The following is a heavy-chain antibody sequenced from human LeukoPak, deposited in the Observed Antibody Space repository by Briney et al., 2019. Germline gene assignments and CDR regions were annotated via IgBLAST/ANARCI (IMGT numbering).Heavy chain of an antibody. Sequence: GGSLRLSCAASGFTFNAFGMNWVRQAPGKGLEWVSAISGSGGSTYYADSVKGRFTISRDNSKNTLYLQMNSLRAEDTAVYYCAKDTTVVGPYYFDYWGQGTLVTVSS. CDR3: AKDTTVVGPYYFDY. CDR2: ISGSGGST. V-gene: IGHV3-23*01. J-gene: IGHJ4*02. D-gene: IGHD4-23*01. CDR1: GFTFNAFG.